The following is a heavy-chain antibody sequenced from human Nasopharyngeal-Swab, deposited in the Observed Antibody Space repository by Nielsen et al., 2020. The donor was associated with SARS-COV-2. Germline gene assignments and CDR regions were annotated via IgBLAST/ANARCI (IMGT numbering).Heavy chain of an antibody. D-gene: IGHD2-2*01. J-gene: IGHJ4*02. CDR2: IYYSGST. V-gene: IGHV4-30-4*01. CDR3: ARAEVPAALDY. Sequence: CIRQPPGKGLEWIGYIYYSGSTYYNPSLKSRVTISVDTSKNQFSLKLSSVTAADTAVYYCARAEVPAALDYWGQGTLVTVSS.